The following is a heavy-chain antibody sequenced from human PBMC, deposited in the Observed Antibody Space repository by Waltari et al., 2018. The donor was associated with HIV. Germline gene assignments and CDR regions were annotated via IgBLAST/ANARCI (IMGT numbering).Heavy chain of an antibody. CDR1: GFTFSSTW. CDR2: IKQDGSEK. Sequence: EVQLVEPGGGLVQPGGSLRLSCAASGFTFSSTWMSWVRPPPGKGLEWVANIKQDGSEKYYVDSVKGRFTISRDNAKNSLYLQMNSLRAEDTAVYYCARDRVRGDNWFDPWGQGTLVTVSS. D-gene: IGHD3-16*02. CDR3: ARDRVRGDNWFDP. J-gene: IGHJ5*02. V-gene: IGHV3-7*03.